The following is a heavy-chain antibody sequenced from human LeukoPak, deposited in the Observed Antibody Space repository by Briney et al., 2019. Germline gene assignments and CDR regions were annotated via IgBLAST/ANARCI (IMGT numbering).Heavy chain of an antibody. CDR3: ARKLWGHGMDV. V-gene: IGHV3-13*04. CDR2: IDTAGDT. Sequence: PGGSLRLSCAASGSTFSSYDMQWVRQITGKGLEWVSTIDTAGDTFNLGSVKGRFTISRDSAKTSLYLEMNSLRAGDTAIYYCARKLWGHGMDVWGQGTTVTVSS. J-gene: IGHJ6*02. CDR1: GSTFSSYD. D-gene: IGHD3-10*01.